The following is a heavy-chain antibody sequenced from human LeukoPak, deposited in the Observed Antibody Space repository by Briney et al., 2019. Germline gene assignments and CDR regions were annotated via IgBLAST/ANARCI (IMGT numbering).Heavy chain of an antibody. Sequence: SETLSLTCTVSGGSISSSSYYWGWIRQPPGKGLEWIGSIYYSGSTYYNPSLKSRVTISVDTSKNQFSLKLSSVTAADTAVCYCARSLGATTFPYFDYWGQGTLVTVSS. CDR3: ARSLGATTFPYFDY. CDR2: IYYSGST. D-gene: IGHD1-26*01. V-gene: IGHV4-39*01. J-gene: IGHJ4*02. CDR1: GGSISSSSYY.